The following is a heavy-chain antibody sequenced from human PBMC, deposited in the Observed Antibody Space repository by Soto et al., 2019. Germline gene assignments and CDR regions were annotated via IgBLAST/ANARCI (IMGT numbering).Heavy chain of an antibody. J-gene: IGHJ6*02. D-gene: IGHD3-10*01. CDR1: GFTFSSYA. Sequence: WGSLRLSCAASGFTFSSYAMSWVRQAPGKGLEWVSAISGSGGSTYYADSVKGRFTISRDNSKNTLYLQMNSLRAEDTAVYYCAKDTHYYGSGTLDRYYYYYGMDVWGQGTTVTVS. V-gene: IGHV3-23*01. CDR3: AKDTHYYGSGTLDRYYYYYGMDV. CDR2: ISGSGGST.